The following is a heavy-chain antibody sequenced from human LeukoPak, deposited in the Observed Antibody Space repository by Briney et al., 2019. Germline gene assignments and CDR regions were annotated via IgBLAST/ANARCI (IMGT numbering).Heavy chain of an antibody. V-gene: IGHV4-39*07. CDR1: GVSISSSSYY. D-gene: IGHD6-13*01. CDR3: ARRSSSWFRGAFDI. J-gene: IGHJ3*02. Sequence: SETLSLTCTVSGVSISSSSYYWGWIRQPPGKGLDWIGEINHSRSTHYKPSLKSRVTISVDTSQNQFSLKLSSVTAADTAVYYCARRSSSWFRGAFDIWGQGTMVTVSS. CDR2: INHSRST.